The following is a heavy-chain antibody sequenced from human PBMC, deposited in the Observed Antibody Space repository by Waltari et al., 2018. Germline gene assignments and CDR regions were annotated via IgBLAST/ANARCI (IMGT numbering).Heavy chain of an antibody. CDR1: GFTFSSYA. D-gene: IGHD6-6*01. CDR3: AKDEYSSSSGPEY. J-gene: IGHJ4*01. Sequence: EVQLLESGGGLVQPGGSLRLSCAASGFTFSSYAMGWVRQAPGKGLELVSAISGSGGSTYYADSVKGRFTISRDNAKNTLYLQMNSLRAEDTAVYYCAKDEYSSSSGPEYWGQGTLVTVSS. CDR2: ISGSGGST. V-gene: IGHV3-23*01.